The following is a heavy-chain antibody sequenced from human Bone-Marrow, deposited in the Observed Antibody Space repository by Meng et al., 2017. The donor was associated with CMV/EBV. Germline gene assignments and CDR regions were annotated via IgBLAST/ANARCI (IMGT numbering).Heavy chain of an antibody. CDR3: ARAVGSGSYGWFDP. D-gene: IGHD3-10*01. CDR2: ISAYNGNT. J-gene: IGHJ5*02. V-gene: IGHV1-18*01. Sequence: QVHLVRAGTGGKKPGASVKVSCKASGYTFTSYGISWVRQAPGQGLEWMGWISAYNGNTNYAQKLQGRVTMTTDTSTSTAYMELRSLRSDDTAVYYCARAVGSGSYGWFDPWGQGTLVTVSS. CDR1: GYTFTSYG.